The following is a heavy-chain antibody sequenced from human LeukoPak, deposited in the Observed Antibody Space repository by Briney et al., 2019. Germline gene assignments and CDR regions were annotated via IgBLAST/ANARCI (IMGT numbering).Heavy chain of an antibody. CDR2: ISDDTYTK. D-gene: IGHD4-17*01. CDR3: TVATETTFDY. V-gene: IGHV3-30*04. Sequence: GGSLRLSCAASGFTFSHLAMYWVRQAPGKGLECVSLISDDTYTKYYADSVKGRFIISRDNSKNMLYLQMNGLGTDDSALYYCTVATETTFDYRGQGTLVTVSS. J-gene: IGHJ4*02. CDR1: GFTFSHLA.